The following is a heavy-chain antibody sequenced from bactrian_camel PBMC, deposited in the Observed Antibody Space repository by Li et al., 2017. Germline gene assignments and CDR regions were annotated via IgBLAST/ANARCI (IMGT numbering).Heavy chain of an antibody. D-gene: IGHD2*01. V-gene: IGHV3S1*01. J-gene: IGHJ4*01. Sequence: VQLVESGGGSVEAGGSLKLSCAASGAAYCAHDMKWYRQAPGKGLEWVSVISSEGTTYYADVVKGRFTISRDNAMNTLYLQLNSLKTEDTAMYYCAKASDSLVVLTSPEYNFWGQGTQVTVS. CDR1: GAAYCAHD. CDR3: AKASDSLVVLTSPEYNF. CDR2: ISSEGTT.